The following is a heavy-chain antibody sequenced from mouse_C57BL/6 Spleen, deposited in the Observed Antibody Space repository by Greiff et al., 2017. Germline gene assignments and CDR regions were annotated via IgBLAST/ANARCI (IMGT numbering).Heavy chain of an antibody. V-gene: IGHV1-82*01. D-gene: IGHD2-3*01. CDR1: GYAFSSSW. Sequence: VKLQESGPELVKPGASVKISCKASGYAFSSSWMNWVKQRPGKGLEWIGRIYPGDGDTNYNGKFKGKATLTADKSSSTAYMQLSSLTSEDSAVYFCARSGGGYYLNYYAMDYWGQGTSVTVSS. CDR2: IYPGDGDT. J-gene: IGHJ4*01. CDR3: ARSGGGYYLNYYAMDY.